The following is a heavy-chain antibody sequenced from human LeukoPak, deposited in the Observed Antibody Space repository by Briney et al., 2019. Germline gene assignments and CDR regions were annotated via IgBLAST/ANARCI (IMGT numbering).Heavy chain of an antibody. D-gene: IGHD1-26*01. CDR1: EFTVSSNF. CDR3: AREALREDYYYGMDV. J-gene: IGHJ6*02. Sequence: PGGSLRLSCAASEFTVSSNFISWIRQAPGKGLEWVSVIYSGGNTFYADSVKGRFTISRDNAKNPLYLQMNSLRAEDTAVYYCAREALREDYYYGMDVWGQGTTVTVSS. CDR2: IYSGGNT. V-gene: IGHV3-53*01.